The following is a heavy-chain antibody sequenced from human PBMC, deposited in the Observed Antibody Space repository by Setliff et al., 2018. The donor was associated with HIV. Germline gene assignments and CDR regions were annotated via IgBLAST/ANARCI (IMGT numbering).Heavy chain of an antibody. Sequence: GGSPRLSCAASGFTFSSYSMNWVRQAPGKGLEWVSYISSSSSTIYYADSVKGRFTISRDNAKNALYLQMNSLRAEDTAVYYCARPTGYRSSWYPLGSVDIWGQGTMVTVSS. D-gene: IGHD6-13*01. CDR3: ARPTGYRSSWYPLGSVDI. CDR2: ISSSSSTI. CDR1: GFTFSSYS. V-gene: IGHV3-48*01. J-gene: IGHJ3*02.